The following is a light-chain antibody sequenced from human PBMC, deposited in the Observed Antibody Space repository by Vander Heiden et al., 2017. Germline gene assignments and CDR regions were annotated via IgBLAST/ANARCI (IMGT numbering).Light chain of an antibody. CDR1: QGINTY. J-gene: IGKJ4*01. V-gene: IGKV1-9*01. CDR2: AAS. Sequence: IQLTQSPSSLSASVGDRVTITCRASQGINTYLAWYQQKPGKAPKVLIYAASILQSGVPSRFRGSGSGTDFILTIISLQPEDFATYYCQGLNTYGRTFSGGTKVEIK. CDR3: QGLNTYGRT.